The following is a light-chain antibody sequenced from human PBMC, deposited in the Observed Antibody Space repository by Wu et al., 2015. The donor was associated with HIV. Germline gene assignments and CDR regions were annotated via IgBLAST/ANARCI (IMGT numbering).Light chain of an antibody. J-gene: IGKJ2*03. CDR3: QKYNGAPYS. CDR2: AAS. V-gene: IGKV1-27*01. CDR1: QDISNY. Sequence: DIQMTQSPSSLSASVGDRVTITCRASQDISNYLAWYQQKPGKVPKLLIYAASTLQSGVPSRFSGSGSGTDFTLTISSLQPEDVAIYYCQKYNGAPYSFGQGTKLEIK.